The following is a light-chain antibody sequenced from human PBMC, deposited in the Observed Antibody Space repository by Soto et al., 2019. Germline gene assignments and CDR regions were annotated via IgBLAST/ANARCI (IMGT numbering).Light chain of an antibody. Sequence: IVSTHSPATLSLSPGERATLSCRASQSVSSYLAWYQQKPGQAPRLLIYDASNRATGIPARFSGSGSGTDFTLTISSLEPEDFAVYYCQQRSNWRFTFGPGTKVDIK. CDR2: DAS. CDR3: QQRSNWRFT. CDR1: QSVSSY. J-gene: IGKJ3*01. V-gene: IGKV3-11*01.